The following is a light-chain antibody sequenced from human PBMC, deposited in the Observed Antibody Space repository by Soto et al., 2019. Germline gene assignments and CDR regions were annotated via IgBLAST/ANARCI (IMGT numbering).Light chain of an antibody. J-gene: IGKJ4*01. CDR1: QVFSNY. Sequence: DIQMTQSPSSLSESVGDRVTITCRASQVFSNYLAWYQQRTGKVPKLLIYAASTLQSGVPSRFSGSGSGTAFTRTISSLQLEAVATYFGKKYAITPRTFGGGTKVEIK. V-gene: IGKV1-27*01. CDR3: KKYAITPRT. CDR2: AAS.